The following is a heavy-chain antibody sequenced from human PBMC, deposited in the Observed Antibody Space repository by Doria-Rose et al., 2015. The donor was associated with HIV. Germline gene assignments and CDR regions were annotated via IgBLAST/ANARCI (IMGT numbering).Heavy chain of an antibody. CDR2: IRYDGSDK. D-gene: IGHD4-17*01. V-gene: IGHV3-30*02. CDR3: AKDAYTRLFYGDPDY. J-gene: IGHJ4*02. CDR1: EFTFSQYG. Sequence: QVQLVESGGGVVQPGGSLRLSCVASEFTFSQYGMHWVRQAPGQGLEWVAFIRYDGSDKYYGHSVKGRFTVSRDNSKNTLYLQMDSLRPEDTAVYYCAKDAYTRLFYGDPDYWGQGTLVTVSS.